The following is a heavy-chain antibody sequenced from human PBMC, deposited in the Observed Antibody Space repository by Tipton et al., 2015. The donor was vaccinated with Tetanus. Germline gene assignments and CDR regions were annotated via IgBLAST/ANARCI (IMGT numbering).Heavy chain of an antibody. D-gene: IGHD5-18*01. CDR1: GYSFTSYW. J-gene: IGHJ3*02. CDR3: ARGPVGDTAMLDAFDI. CDR2: IYPGDSDT. V-gene: IGHV5-51*01. Sequence: QLVQSGAEVKKPGESLKISCKGSGYSFTSYWIGWVRQMPGKGLEWMGIIYPGDSDTRYSPSFQGQVTISAAKSISTAYLQWSSLKASDTAMYYCARGPVGDTAMLDAFDIWGQGTMVTVSS.